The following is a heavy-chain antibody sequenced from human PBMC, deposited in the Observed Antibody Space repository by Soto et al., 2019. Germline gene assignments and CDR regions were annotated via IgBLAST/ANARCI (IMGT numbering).Heavy chain of an antibody. J-gene: IGHJ4*01. CDR1: GFTFSNAW. CDR2: VKSKNDGGTT. CDR3: TTDSYITSIIVRFDY. V-gene: IGHV3-15*07. Sequence: GGSLRLSCAASGFTFSNAWINWVRQAPGKGLEWVGRVKSKNDGGTTDFAAPVKGRFAISRDDSKNMVYLEMNSLQTEDSAFYYCTTDSYITSIIVRFDYWGHGTLVTVSS. D-gene: IGHD3-22*01.